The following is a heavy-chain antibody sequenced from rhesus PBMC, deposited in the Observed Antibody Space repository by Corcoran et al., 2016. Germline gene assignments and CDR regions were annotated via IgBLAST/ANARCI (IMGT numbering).Heavy chain of an antibody. CDR3: AGDRGWRYSGYFDY. CDR1: GGSISGYDY. CDR2: IYGNRSST. Sequence: QVQLQQWGEGLVKPSETLSLTCAVYGGSISGYDYWSWIRQPQGKGLEWIGYIYGNRSSTNYNPTLKNRVTISKDTAKNQFSLKLSSVTAADTDVYYCAGDRGWRYSGYFDYWGQGVLVTVSS. D-gene: IGHD5-24*01. J-gene: IGHJ4*01. V-gene: IGHV4-73*01.